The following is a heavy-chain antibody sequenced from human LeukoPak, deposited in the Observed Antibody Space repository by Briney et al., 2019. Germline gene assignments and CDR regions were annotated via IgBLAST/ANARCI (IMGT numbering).Heavy chain of an antibody. CDR2: IYHGGST. Sequence: SETLSLTCTVSGDPITKTNWWGWVRQPPGRGLQWVGQIYHGGSTDYNPSLKSRVSISMDKSKNQFSLRLTSVTAADTAVYYCARLNDYGGHLDYWGQGTLVTDSS. D-gene: IGHD4-23*01. CDR3: ARLNDYGGHLDY. CDR1: GDPITKTNW. J-gene: IGHJ4*02. V-gene: IGHV4-4*02.